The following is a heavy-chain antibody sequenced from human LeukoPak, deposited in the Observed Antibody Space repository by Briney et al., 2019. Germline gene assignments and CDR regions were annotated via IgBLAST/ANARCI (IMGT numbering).Heavy chain of an antibody. V-gene: IGHV3-30*02. J-gene: IGHJ4*02. D-gene: IGHD3-3*01. Sequence: GGSLRLSCAASGFTFSSYGMHWVRQAPGKGLDWVAFIRYDGSIKDYADSVKGRFTISRDNSKNTLYLQMNSLRAEDTAVYYCAKVSPINPSGHLDYWGQGTLVTVSS. CDR1: GFTFSSYG. CDR2: IRYDGSIK. CDR3: AKVSPINPSGHLDY.